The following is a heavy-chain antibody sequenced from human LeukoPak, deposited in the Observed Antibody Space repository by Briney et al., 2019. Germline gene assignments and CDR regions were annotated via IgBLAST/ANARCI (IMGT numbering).Heavy chain of an antibody. CDR3: ARGIAARPFYGMDV. CDR2: ISSSSSYI. J-gene: IGHJ6*02. Sequence: GGSLRLSCAASGFTFSSYSMNWVRQAPGKGLEWVSSISSSSSYIYYADSVKGRFTISRDNAKNSLYLQMNSLRAEDTAAYYCARGIAARPFYGMDVWGQGTTVTVSS. CDR1: GFTFSSYS. V-gene: IGHV3-21*01. D-gene: IGHD6-6*01.